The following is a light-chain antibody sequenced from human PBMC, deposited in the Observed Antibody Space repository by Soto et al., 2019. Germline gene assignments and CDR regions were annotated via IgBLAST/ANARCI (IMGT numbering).Light chain of an antibody. CDR1: QSVSSSY. CDR3: QQYGRSPYT. Sequence: EIVLTQSPGTLSLSPGERATLSCRASQSVSSSYLAWYQQKPGQAPRLLIYGGSSRATGIPDRFSGSGSGTDFTLTISRLEPEDFAVYHCQQYGRSPYTFGQGTKLEIK. V-gene: IGKV3-20*01. J-gene: IGKJ2*01. CDR2: GGS.